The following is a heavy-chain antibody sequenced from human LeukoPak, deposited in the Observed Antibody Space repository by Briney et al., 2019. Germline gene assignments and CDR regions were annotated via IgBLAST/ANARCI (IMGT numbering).Heavy chain of an antibody. CDR1: GYTFTRFY. CDR2: INPNTGGT. V-gene: IGHV1-2*02. J-gene: IGHJ4*02. Sequence: GASVTVSCKTSGYTFTRFYVHWVRQAPGHGLEWMGWINPNTGGTNFAQKFQGRVTMTTDTSITTAYMDLRSLTSDDTAVYYCAREADFNGSGRGDSWGQGTLVIVSS. D-gene: IGHD3-10*01. CDR3: AREADFNGSGRGDS.